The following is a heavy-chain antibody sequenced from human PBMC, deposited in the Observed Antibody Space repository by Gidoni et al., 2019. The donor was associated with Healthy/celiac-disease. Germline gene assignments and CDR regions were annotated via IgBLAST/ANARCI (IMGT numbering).Heavy chain of an antibody. V-gene: IGHV1-2*02. D-gene: IGHD2-15*01. Sequence: QVQLVQSGAEVKKPGASVKVSCKASGYTFTGYYMHWVRQAPGQGLEWMGWINPNSGGTNYAQKFQGRVTMTRDTSISTAYMELSRLRSDDTAVYYCASSYCSGGSCYSPYFDYWGQGTLVTVSS. CDR3: ASSYCSGGSCYSPYFDY. CDR1: GYTFTGYY. CDR2: INPNSGGT. J-gene: IGHJ4*02.